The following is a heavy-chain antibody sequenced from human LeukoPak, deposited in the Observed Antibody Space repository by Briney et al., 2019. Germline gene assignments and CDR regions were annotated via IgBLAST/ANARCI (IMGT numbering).Heavy chain of an antibody. CDR1: GGTFSSYA. CDR3: ARGGHDYGGNMGY. CDR2: IIPIFGTA. D-gene: IGHD4-23*01. Sequence: ASVKVSCKASGGTFSSYAISWVRQAPGQGLEWMGGIIPIFGTANYAQKFQGRVTITTDESTSTAYMELSSLRSEDTAVYYCARGGHDYGGNMGYWGQGTLVTVSS. V-gene: IGHV1-69*05. J-gene: IGHJ4*02.